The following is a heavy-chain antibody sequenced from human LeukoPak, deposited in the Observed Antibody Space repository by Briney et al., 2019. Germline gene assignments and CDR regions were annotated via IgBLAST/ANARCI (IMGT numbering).Heavy chain of an antibody. Sequence: GGSLRLSCATSGFDFSTFWMHWVRQAPGKGLVWVARINSDGNIISYADSVKGRFTISRDNAKNTLYLQMSSLRAEDTAVYYCATYLTLDSTWGQGTLVSVSS. J-gene: IGHJ5*02. D-gene: IGHD6-13*01. CDR3: ATYLTLDST. CDR1: GFDFSTFW. V-gene: IGHV3-74*01. CDR2: INSDGNII.